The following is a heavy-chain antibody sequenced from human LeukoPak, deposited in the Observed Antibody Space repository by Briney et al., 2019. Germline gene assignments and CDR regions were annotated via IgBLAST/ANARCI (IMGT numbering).Heavy chain of an antibody. D-gene: IGHD3-10*01. V-gene: IGHV3-48*03. CDR1: GFTFTSYA. J-gene: IGHJ6*02. CDR2: ISSSGSTI. Sequence: GGSLRLSCAASGFTFTSYAMSWVRQAPGKGLEWVSYISSSGSTIYYADSVKGRFTISRDNAKNSLYLQMNSLRAEDTAVYYCARDTYYYGSGNLYYYGMDVWGQGTTVTVSS. CDR3: ARDTYYYGSGNLYYYGMDV.